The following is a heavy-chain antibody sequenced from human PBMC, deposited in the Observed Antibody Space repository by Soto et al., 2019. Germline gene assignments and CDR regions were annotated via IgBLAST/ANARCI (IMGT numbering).Heavy chain of an antibody. V-gene: IGHV4-31*03. D-gene: IGHD6-19*01. Sequence: QVQLQESGPGLVKPSQTLSLTCTVSGDSISSGAYYWSWVRQLPGKGLEWIGYIHSSGSSYYTPSRKSRLTISTDTSENPFSLDLNSVTAADTAVYYCASSRKGGWTCDHWCQGTLVGVSS. CDR3: ASSRKGGWTCDH. CDR2: IHSSGSS. CDR1: GDSISSGAYY. J-gene: IGHJ4*02.